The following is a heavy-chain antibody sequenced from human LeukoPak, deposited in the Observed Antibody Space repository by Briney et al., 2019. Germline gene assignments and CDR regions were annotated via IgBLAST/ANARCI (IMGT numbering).Heavy chain of an antibody. Sequence: PGGSLRLSCAASGFTFSSYEMNWVRQAPGKGLEWVSYISSSGSTIYYADSVKGRFTISRDNAKNSLYLQMNSLRAEDTALYYCAKDGDYDSSGYYSGAFDIWGQGTMVTVSS. J-gene: IGHJ3*02. CDR3: AKDGDYDSSGYYSGAFDI. CDR1: GFTFSSYE. D-gene: IGHD3-22*01. V-gene: IGHV3-48*03. CDR2: ISSSGSTI.